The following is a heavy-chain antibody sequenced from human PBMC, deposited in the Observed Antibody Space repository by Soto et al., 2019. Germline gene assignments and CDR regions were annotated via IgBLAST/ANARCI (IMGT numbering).Heavy chain of an antibody. CDR1: GFTFSSYA. Sequence: GGSLRLSCAASGFTFSSYAMSWVRQAPGKGLEWVSAISGSGGSTYYADSVKGRFTISRDNSKNTRYLQMNSLGAEDTAVYYCAKDRIAVAGPRGVGWFDPWGQGTLVTVSS. CDR2: ISGSGGST. V-gene: IGHV3-23*01. J-gene: IGHJ5*02. CDR3: AKDRIAVAGPRGVGWFDP. D-gene: IGHD6-19*01.